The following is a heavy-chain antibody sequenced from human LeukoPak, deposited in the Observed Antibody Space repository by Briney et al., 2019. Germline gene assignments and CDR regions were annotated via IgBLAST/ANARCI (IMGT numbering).Heavy chain of an antibody. Sequence: PGGSLRLSCAASEFTLSIYWMSWVRQAPGKGLEWVASIKQDGSEKYYVDSVKGRFTISRDNAKNSLYLQMNSLRAEDTAVYYCARLIRPYFDYWGQGTLVTVSS. V-gene: IGHV3-7*05. CDR1: EFTLSIYW. CDR2: IKQDGSEK. CDR3: ARLIRPYFDY. J-gene: IGHJ4*02.